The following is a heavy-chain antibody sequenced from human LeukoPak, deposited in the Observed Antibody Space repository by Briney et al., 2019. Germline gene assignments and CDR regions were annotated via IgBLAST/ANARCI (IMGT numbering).Heavy chain of an antibody. D-gene: IGHD5-18*01. CDR1: GGSFSSYG. V-gene: IGHV1-69*05. Sequence: SVKVSCKASGGSFSSYGISWVRQAPGQGLEWMGGIIPILGRTNYAQKFQGRVTITTDASTSTAYMEMSSLRSEDTAVYYCAREGHKAIHWLGLWGPGNPVTVS. J-gene: IGHJ5*02. CDR2: IIPILGRT. CDR3: AREGHKAIHWLGL.